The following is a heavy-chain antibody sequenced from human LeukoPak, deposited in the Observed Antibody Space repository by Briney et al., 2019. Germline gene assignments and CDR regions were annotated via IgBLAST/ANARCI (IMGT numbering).Heavy chain of an antibody. CDR3: ARHSRVTSDLDY. D-gene: IGHD2-2*01. Sequence: KPAETLSLTCTVSGGSISSSSDYWGWIRQPPGKGLEWIGSIYYSGRTYYNPSLKSRVTISVDTSKNQSSLKLSSVTAADTAVYYCARHSRVTSDLDYWGQGTLVTVSS. V-gene: IGHV4-39*01. CDR1: GGSISSSSDY. J-gene: IGHJ4*02. CDR2: IYYSGRT.